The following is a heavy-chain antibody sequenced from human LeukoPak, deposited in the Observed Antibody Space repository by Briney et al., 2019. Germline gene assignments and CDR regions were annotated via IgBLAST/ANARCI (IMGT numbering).Heavy chain of an antibody. V-gene: IGHV3-30*03. D-gene: IGHD3-9*01. Sequence: GRSLRLSCAASEFTFSSYGMHWVRQAPGKGLERVAVISYDGSNKYYADSVKGRFTISRDNSKNTLYLQMNSLRAEDTAVYYCAGLVINFDYWGQGTLVTVSS. CDR1: EFTFSSYG. J-gene: IGHJ4*02. CDR3: AGLVINFDY. CDR2: ISYDGSNK.